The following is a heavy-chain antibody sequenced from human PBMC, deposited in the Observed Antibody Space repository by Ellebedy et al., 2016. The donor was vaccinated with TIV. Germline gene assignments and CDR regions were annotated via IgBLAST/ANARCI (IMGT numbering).Heavy chain of an antibody. D-gene: IGHD3-3*01. Sequence: ASVKVSCXASGYTFTTYDINWVRQATGQGLEWMGWMNPHSGNTGSAQKFQGRVTMTRNTSISTAYMELSSLRSEDTAVYYCARRSYDFWSGYPYYYYYYYMDVWGSGTTVTVSS. CDR3: ARRSYDFWSGYPYYYYYYYMDV. CDR1: GYTFTTYD. J-gene: IGHJ6*03. V-gene: IGHV1-8*01. CDR2: MNPHSGNT.